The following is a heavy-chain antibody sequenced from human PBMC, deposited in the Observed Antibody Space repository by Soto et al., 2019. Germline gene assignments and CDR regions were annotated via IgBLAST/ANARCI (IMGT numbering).Heavy chain of an antibody. V-gene: IGHV4-59*08. CDR3: ASLGYSSGWYVNY. Sequence: SETLSLTCTVSGGSISSYYWSWIRQPPGKGLEWIGYIYYSGSTNYNPSLKSRVTISVDTSKNQFSLKLSSVTAADTAVYYCASLGYSSGWYVNYWGQGTLVTVSS. CDR2: IYYSGST. D-gene: IGHD6-19*01. J-gene: IGHJ4*02. CDR1: GGSISSYY.